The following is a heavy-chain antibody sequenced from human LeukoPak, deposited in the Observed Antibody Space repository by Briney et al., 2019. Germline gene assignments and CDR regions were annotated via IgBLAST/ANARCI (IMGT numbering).Heavy chain of an antibody. CDR2: MNPNSGNT. CDR1: GYTFTSYD. Sequence: ASVKVSCKASGYTFTSYDINWVRQATGQGLEWMGWMNPNSGNTGYAQKFQGRVTMTRNTSISTAYMELSSLRSEDTAVYYCASLIVGDQDDAFDIWGQGTMVTVSS. V-gene: IGHV1-8*01. J-gene: IGHJ3*02. D-gene: IGHD1-26*01. CDR3: ASLIVGDQDDAFDI.